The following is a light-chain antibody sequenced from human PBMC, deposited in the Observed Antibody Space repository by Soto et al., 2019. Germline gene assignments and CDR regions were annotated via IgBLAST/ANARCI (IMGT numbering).Light chain of an antibody. J-gene: IGKJ5*01. CDR3: MQSTQLPPT. Sequence: DVVMTQTPLSLSVAPGQPASISCQSSQSLLHITGETFLFWYLQKPVQSPQLLIYEVSTRVSGVPDRFSGSGSGTDFTLEISRVETEDVGIYYCMQSTQLPPTFGQGTRLGIE. V-gene: IGKV2D-29*02. CDR1: QSLLHITGETF. CDR2: EVS.